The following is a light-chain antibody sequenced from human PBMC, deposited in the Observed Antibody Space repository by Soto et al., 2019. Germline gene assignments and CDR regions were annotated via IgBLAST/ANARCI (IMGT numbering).Light chain of an antibody. Sequence: QSALTQPASVSASPGQSVTISCTGSSSDVGGYDFVSWYQQHPGKAPRPIIHEVSRRASGVSSRFFGSKFGNTASLTISGLQVEDEGVYFCSSYTGSHTPVFGGGTKLTVL. CDR3: SSYTGSHTPV. CDR2: EVS. CDR1: SSDVGGYDF. V-gene: IGLV2-14*01. J-gene: IGLJ3*02.